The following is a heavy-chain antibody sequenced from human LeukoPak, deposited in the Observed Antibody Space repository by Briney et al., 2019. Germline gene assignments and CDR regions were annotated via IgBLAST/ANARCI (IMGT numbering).Heavy chain of an antibody. J-gene: IGHJ5*02. CDR1: GGSFSGYY. CDR3: ARGRDIVVVRVWFDP. V-gene: IGHV4-34*01. CDR2: INHSGST. D-gene: IGHD2-2*01. Sequence: PSETLSLTCAVYGGSFSGYYWSWIRQPPGKGLEWIGEINHSGSTNYNPSLKSRVTISVDTSKNQFSLKLGSVTAADTAVYYCARGRDIVVVRVWFDPWGQGTLVTVSS.